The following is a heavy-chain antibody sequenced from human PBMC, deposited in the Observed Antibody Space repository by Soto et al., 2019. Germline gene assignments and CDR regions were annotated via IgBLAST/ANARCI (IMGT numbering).Heavy chain of an antibody. CDR2: IDWDDDK. Sequence: GSGPTLVNPTQTLTLTCTFSGFSLSTSGMCVSWIRQLPGKALEWLARIDWDDDKYYSTSLKTRLTISKDTSKNQVVLTMTNMDPVYTATYYCARITMVRGALDYWGQGTLVTVSS. CDR1: GFSLSTSGMC. D-gene: IGHD3-10*01. J-gene: IGHJ4*02. V-gene: IGHV2-70*11. CDR3: ARITMVRGALDY.